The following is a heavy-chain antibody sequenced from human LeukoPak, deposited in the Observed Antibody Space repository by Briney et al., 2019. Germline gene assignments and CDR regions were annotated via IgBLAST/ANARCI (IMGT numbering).Heavy chain of an antibody. D-gene: IGHD5-24*01. CDR2: IIPIFGTA. CDR1: GGTFSSYA. J-gene: IGHJ3*02. V-gene: IGHV1-69*05. Sequence: SVKVSCKASGGTFSSYAISWVRQAPGQGLEWMGGIIPIFGTANYAQKFQGRVTITTDESTSTAYMELSSLRSEDTAVYYCARGSRDGYNYQSAFDIWGQGTMVTVSS. CDR3: ARGSRDGYNYQSAFDI.